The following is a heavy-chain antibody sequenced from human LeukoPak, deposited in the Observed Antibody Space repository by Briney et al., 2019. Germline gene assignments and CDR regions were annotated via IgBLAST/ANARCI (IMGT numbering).Heavy chain of an antibody. Sequence: SETLSLTCNFSGDSFRSFAYYWAWIRQPPGKGLEWIGRIYTSGSTNYNPSLKSRVTISVDPPKNQFSLNLSSVTAADTAVYYCARTRPDGYNDYWGQGTLVTVSS. J-gene: IGHJ4*02. CDR1: GDSFRSFAYY. CDR3: ARTRPDGYNDY. D-gene: IGHD5-24*01. V-gene: IGHV4-61*08. CDR2: IYTSGST.